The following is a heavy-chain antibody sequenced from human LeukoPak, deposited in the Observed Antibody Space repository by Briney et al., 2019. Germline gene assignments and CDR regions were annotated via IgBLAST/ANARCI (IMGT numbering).Heavy chain of an antibody. J-gene: IGHJ4*02. CDR3: ARLVRGVYDYFDY. CDR1: GGSISSYY. V-gene: IGHV4-39*07. D-gene: IGHD3-10*01. Sequence: SETLSLTCTVSGGSISSYYWGWIRQPPGKGLEWIGSIYYSGSTYYNPSLKSRVTISVDTSKNQFSLKLSSVSAADTAVYYCARLVRGVYDYFDYWGRGTLVTVSS. CDR2: IYYSGST.